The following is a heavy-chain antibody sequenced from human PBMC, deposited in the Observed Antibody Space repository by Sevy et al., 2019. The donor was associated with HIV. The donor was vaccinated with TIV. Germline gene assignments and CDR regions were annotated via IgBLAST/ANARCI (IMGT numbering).Heavy chain of an antibody. Sequence: SETLSLTCTVSGGSISSYYWSWIRQPPEKGLEWIGYIYYSGSTNYNPSLKSRVTISVDTSKNQFSLKLSSVTAADTAVYYCARDRIRDGYNYGWFDPWGQGTLVTVSS. J-gene: IGHJ5*02. CDR2: IYYSGST. V-gene: IGHV4-59*01. CDR1: GGSISSYY. CDR3: ARDRIRDGYNYGWFDP. D-gene: IGHD5-12*01.